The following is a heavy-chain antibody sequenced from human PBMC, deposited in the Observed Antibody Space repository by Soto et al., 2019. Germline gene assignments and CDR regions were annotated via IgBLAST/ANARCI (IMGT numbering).Heavy chain of an antibody. Sequence: PSETLSLTCTVSGGSISSYYWGWIRQPPGKGLEWIGYIYYSGSTNYNSSLKSRVTIPVDTSKNQFSLKLSSVTAADTAVYYCAREGRYSYGYGGFDYWGQGALVTVSS. D-gene: IGHD5-18*01. J-gene: IGHJ4*02. CDR3: AREGRYSYGYGGFDY. CDR1: GGSISSYY. CDR2: IYYSGST. V-gene: IGHV4-59*01.